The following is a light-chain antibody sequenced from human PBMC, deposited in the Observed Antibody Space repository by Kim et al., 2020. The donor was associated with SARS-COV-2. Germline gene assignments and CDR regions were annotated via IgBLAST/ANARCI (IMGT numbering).Light chain of an antibody. CDR1: KRVDRY. CDR2: QAN. Sequence: VYPVCATSSVCCGDKRVDRYVCWYQQHPRQAPVLIIYQANRRPSGIPWRFSAANFSNTATLTTGGTQAMDEADYYCQASDSSTHVVFGGGTQLTVL. J-gene: IGLJ2*01. V-gene: IGLV3-1*01. CDR3: QASDSSTHVV.